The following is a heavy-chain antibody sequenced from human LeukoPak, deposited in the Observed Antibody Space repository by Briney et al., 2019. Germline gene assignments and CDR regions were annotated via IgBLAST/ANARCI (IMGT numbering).Heavy chain of an antibody. Sequence: PGRSLRLSCAASGFTFSSYGMHWVRQAPGKGLEWVSSISSSSSYIYYADSVKGRFTISRDNAKNSLYLQMNSLRAEDTAVYYCARDRDSIAAADSDYWGQGTLVTVSS. CDR2: ISSSSSYI. CDR3: ARDRDSIAAADSDY. D-gene: IGHD6-13*01. CDR1: GFTFSSYG. V-gene: IGHV3-21*01. J-gene: IGHJ4*02.